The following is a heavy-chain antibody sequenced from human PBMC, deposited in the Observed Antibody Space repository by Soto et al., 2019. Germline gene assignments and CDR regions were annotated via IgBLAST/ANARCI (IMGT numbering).Heavy chain of an antibody. CDR1: GFTFDNYA. D-gene: IGHD3-3*01. V-gene: IGHV3-23*01. Sequence: EVQLLESGGGLVQPGGSLRLSCAASGFTFDNYAMNWVRQAPGKGLEWVSWVSGSGDITNYADSVKGRFIISRDNSKNTLYLQMNRLRAEDTAIYYCARSVWSGYYYFAYWGQGTLGSVSP. CDR3: ARSVWSGYYYFAY. J-gene: IGHJ4*02. CDR2: VSGSGDIT.